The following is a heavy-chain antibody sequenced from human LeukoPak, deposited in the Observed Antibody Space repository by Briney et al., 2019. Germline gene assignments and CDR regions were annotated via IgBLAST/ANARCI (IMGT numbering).Heavy chain of an antibody. CDR1: GGSISSGGYY. J-gene: IGHJ4*02. Sequence: SQTLSLTCTVSGGSISSGGYYWSWIRQPPGKGLEWIGEINHSGSTNYNPSLKSRVTISVDTSKNQFSLKLSSVTAADTAVYYCARNPRHHYGGYGKIFDYWGQGTLVTVSS. CDR2: INHSGST. CDR3: ARNPRHHYGGYGKIFDY. D-gene: IGHD4-17*01. V-gene: IGHV4-30-2*01.